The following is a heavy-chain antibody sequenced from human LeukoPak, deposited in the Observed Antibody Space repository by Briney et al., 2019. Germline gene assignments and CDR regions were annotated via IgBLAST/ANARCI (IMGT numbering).Heavy chain of an antibody. Sequence: ASVKVSCKASGYTFTNYGISWVRQAPGQGLDWMGWISAYSGNTNYVQKFQGRVTMTTDTSTSTAYMELRSLRSDDTAVYFCARGVTIFGAVIQAFDHWGQGTLVTVSS. J-gene: IGHJ4*02. CDR2: ISAYSGNT. CDR3: ARGVTIFGAVIQAFDH. D-gene: IGHD3-3*01. V-gene: IGHV1-18*01. CDR1: GYTFTNYG.